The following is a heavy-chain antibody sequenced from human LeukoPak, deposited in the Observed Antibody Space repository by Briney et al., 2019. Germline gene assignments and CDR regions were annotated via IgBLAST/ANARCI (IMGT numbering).Heavy chain of an antibody. J-gene: IGHJ4*02. CDR1: GYTFRDYF. D-gene: IGHD3-22*01. CDR3: ATAPCYYDSSVNY. CDR2: TNPNSGGT. V-gene: IGHV1-2*06. Sequence: APVKVSCKASGYTFRDYFMFWVRQAPGQGLEGMGRTNPNSGGTKYAQKFQGRVTMTRETSISTAYMELSGLRSDDAAVYYCATAPCYYDSSVNYWGQGTLVTVSS.